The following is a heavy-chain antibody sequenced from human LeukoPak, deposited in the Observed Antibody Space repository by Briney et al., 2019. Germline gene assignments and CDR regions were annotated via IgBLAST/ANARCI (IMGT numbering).Heavy chain of an antibody. Sequence: ASVKVSCKASGYTFTGYYIHWVRQAPGQGLEWMGWINPNSGGTNYAQKFQGRVTITADESTSTANMELSSLTSEDTAVYYCARVLFGGHDSSWASFDYWGQGTLVTVSS. CDR2: INPNSGGT. J-gene: IGHJ4*02. V-gene: IGHV1-2*02. CDR3: ARVLFGGHDSSWASFDY. D-gene: IGHD6-13*01. CDR1: GYTFTGYY.